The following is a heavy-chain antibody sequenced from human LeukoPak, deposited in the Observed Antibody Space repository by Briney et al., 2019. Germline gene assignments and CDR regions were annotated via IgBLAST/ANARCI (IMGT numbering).Heavy chain of an antibody. Sequence: SETLSLTCTVSGGSISTYYWSWIRQPPGKGLEWIGYIYYSGSTSYNPSLKSRVTISVDTSKNQFSLKLSSVTAADTAVYYCARVTGYRIEDYFDYWGQGTLVTVSS. V-gene: IGHV4-59*01. CDR1: GGSISTYY. J-gene: IGHJ4*02. CDR2: IYYSGST. CDR3: ARVTGYRIEDYFDY. D-gene: IGHD6-13*01.